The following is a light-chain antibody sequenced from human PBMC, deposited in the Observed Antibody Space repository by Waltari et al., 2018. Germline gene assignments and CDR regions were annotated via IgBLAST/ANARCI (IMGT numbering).Light chain of an antibody. J-gene: IGLJ2*01. CDR1: SSDVGGYNL. Sequence: QSALPQPASVYGSPGQSLTISCTGTSSDVGGYNLVPWYQQHPGKAPKLMIYEVSNRPSGVSNRFSGSKSGNTASLTISGLQAEDEADYYCSSYTSSSPVVFGGGTKLTVL. CDR2: EVS. V-gene: IGLV2-14*01. CDR3: SSYTSSSPVV.